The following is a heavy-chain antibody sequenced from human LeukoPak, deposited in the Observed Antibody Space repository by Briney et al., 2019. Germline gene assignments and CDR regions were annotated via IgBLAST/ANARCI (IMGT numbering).Heavy chain of an antibody. D-gene: IGHD6-13*01. V-gene: IGHV3-7*01. CDR2: IKQDGSEK. CDR3: ASDQNPRDGSSWHYYYGMDV. J-gene: IGHJ6*02. Sequence: GGSLRLFCAASGFTFSSYWMSWVRQAPGRGREGVANIKQDGSEKYYVDSVKGRFTISRDNAKNSLYLQMNSLRAEDTAVYYCASDQNPRDGSSWHYYYGMDVWGQGTTVTVSS. CDR1: GFTFSSYW.